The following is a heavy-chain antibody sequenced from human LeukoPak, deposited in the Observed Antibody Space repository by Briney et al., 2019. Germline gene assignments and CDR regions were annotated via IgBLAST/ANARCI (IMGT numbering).Heavy chain of an antibody. J-gene: IGHJ4*02. CDR3: AKGVVAGNQKPGGY. D-gene: IGHD6-19*01. CDR1: GFTFSSYA. V-gene: IGHV3-23*01. CDR2: ISGSGGST. Sequence: GGSLRLSCAASGFTFSSYAMSWVRQAPGKGLEWVSAISGSGGSTYYADSVKGRFTISRDNSKNTLYLQMNSLRAEDTAVYYCAKGVVAGNQKPGGYWGQGTLVTVSS.